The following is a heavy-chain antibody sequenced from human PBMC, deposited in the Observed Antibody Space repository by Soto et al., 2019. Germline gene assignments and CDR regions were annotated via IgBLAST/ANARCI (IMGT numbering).Heavy chain of an antibody. V-gene: IGHV1-69*13. CDR2: IIPIFGTA. CDR1: GGTFSSYA. D-gene: IGHD2-2*01. Sequence: GASVKVSCKASGGTFSSYAISWVRQAPGQGLEWMGGIIPIFGTANCAQKFQGRVTITADESTSTAYMELSSLRPEDTAVYYCARGEGDYCSSTSCYPGAGYYYYGMDVWGQGTTVTVSS. CDR3: ARGEGDYCSSTSCYPGAGYYYYGMDV. J-gene: IGHJ6*02.